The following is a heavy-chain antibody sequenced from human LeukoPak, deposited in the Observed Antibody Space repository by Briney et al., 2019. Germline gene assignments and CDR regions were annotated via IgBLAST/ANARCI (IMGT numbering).Heavy chain of an antibody. CDR1: GFTFSTYW. CDR3: ARDPPHGMDV. V-gene: IGHV3-74*01. Sequence: GGSLRLSCAASGFTFSTYWMHWVRQAPGEGLVWVSRIKSDGSDTSYADSVKGRFTISRDNAKNTLYLQMNSLRAEDTAVYYCARDPPHGMDVWGQGTTVTVSS. J-gene: IGHJ6*02. CDR2: IKSDGSDT.